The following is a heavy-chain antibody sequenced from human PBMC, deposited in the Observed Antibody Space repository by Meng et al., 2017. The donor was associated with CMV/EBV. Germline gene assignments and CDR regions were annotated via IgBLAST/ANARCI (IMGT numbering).Heavy chain of an antibody. CDR1: GGTFSSYG. Sequence: KASGGTFSSYGINGVRQAPGQGMERMGGIIAIFGTANNAQKFQDRVTITADESTSTAYMELTSLRSEDTAVYYCARIQTPPSWYFDPWGQGTLVTVSS. D-gene: IGHD2-15*01. CDR2: IIAIFGTA. CDR3: ARIQTPPSWYFDP. J-gene: IGHJ5*02. V-gene: IGHV1-69*01.